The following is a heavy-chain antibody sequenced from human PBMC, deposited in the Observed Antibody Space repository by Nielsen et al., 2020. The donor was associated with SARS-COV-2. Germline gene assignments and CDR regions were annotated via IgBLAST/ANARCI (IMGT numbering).Heavy chain of an antibody. D-gene: IGHD6-19*01. J-gene: IGHJ5*02. CDR2: INPSGVST. Sequence: ASVKVSCKASGDTFISYDMHWVRQAPGQGLEWMGIINPSGVSTNYAQKFQDRVTMTRDTSTSTVYMELSSLRSEDTAVYYCASSGWGNWFDPWGQGTLVTVSS. CDR1: GDTFISYD. CDR3: ASSGWGNWFDP. V-gene: IGHV1-46*01.